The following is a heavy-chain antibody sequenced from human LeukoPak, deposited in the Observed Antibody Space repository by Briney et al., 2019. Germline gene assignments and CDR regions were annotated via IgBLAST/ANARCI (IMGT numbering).Heavy chain of an antibody. CDR1: GFTFSNAW. J-gene: IGHJ4*02. CDR2: IKSKTDGGTT. D-gene: IGHD3-22*01. CDR3: TTESLWYYYDSSGYPCFDY. V-gene: IGHV3-15*01. Sequence: PGGSLRLSCAASGFTFSNAWMSWVRQAPGKGLEWVGRIKSKTDGGTTDYAAPVKGRFTISRDDSKNTLYLQMNSLKTEDTAVYYCTTESLWYYYDSSGYPCFDYWGQGTLVTVSS.